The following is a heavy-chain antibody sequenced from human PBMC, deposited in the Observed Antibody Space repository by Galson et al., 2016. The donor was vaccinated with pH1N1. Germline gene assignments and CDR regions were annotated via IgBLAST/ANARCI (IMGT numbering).Heavy chain of an antibody. Sequence: SLRLSCAASGFTFNNYAMSWVRQAPGKGLEWVAAIGGSGGDTYSAESVKGRFTISRDDSRKTVYLQMSSLRAEDTAVYYCAKSVYASPGYILKGPFDVWGQGIMCAFSS. CDR3: AKSVYASPGYILKGPFDV. CDR2: IGGSGGDT. D-gene: IGHD5/OR15-5a*01. CDR1: GFTFNNYA. J-gene: IGHJ3*01. V-gene: IGHV3-23*01.